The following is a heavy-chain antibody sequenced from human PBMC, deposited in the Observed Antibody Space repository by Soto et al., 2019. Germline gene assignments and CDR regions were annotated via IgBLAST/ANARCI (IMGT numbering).Heavy chain of an antibody. CDR3: ARYDFWSGYYGITGWFDP. CDR1: GYTFTSYG. Sequence: QVQLVQSGDEVKSPGASVKVSCKASGYTFTSYGISWVRQAPGQGLEWMGWISGYDAKTNYAQKLQGRVTMTTDTSTSTAYMGLRSLRSDDTAVYYCARYDFWSGYYGITGWFDPWGQGTLVTVSS. D-gene: IGHD3-3*01. CDR2: ISGYDAKT. J-gene: IGHJ5*02. V-gene: IGHV1-18*01.